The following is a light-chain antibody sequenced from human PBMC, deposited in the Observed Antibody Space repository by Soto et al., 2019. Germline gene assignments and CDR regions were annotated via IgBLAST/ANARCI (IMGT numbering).Light chain of an antibody. CDR3: QQHDSSPLT. V-gene: IGKV3-20*01. Sequence: EIVLTQSPDTLSLSPGERATLSCRASQSVDSNYLAWYQQKPGQAPRVLIYDASIRATGIPDRFSGSGSGTDFTLTISRLEPEDSAVYYCQQHDSSPLTFGGGTKV. J-gene: IGKJ4*01. CDR1: QSVDSNY. CDR2: DAS.